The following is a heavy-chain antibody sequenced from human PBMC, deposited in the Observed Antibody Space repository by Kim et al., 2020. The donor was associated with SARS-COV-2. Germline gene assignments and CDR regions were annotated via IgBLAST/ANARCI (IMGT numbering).Heavy chain of an antibody. V-gene: IGHV1-3*01. CDR2: INAVLGNT. CDR1: GYTFTSYA. CDR3: ARGPNIAADGSFFDC. D-gene: IGHD1-26*01. J-gene: IGHJ4*02. Sequence: ASVKVSCKASGYTFTSYAMHWVRQAPGQGLEWMGGINAVLGNTNYSQKFQGRVTITADASTSTAYMELSGLTSEDTAVYYCARGPNIAADGSFFDCWGQGTLVTVSS.